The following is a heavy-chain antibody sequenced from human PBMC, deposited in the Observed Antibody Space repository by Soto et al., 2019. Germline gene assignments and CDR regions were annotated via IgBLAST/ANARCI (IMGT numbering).Heavy chain of an antibody. J-gene: IGHJ6*02. CDR3: ARDQTGDYRYYSYYGMDV. CDR2: ISYDGSNK. V-gene: IGHV3-30-3*01. CDR1: GFTFSSYA. D-gene: IGHD7-27*01. Sequence: QVQLVESGGGVVQPGRSLRLSCAASGFTFSSYAMHWVRQAPGKGLEWVAVISYDGSNKYYADSVKGRFTISRDNSKNPLYLQMNSLRAEDTAVYYCARDQTGDYRYYSYYGMDVWGQGTTVTVSS.